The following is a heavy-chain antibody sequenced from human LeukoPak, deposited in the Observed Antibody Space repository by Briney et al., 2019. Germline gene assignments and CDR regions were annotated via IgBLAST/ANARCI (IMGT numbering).Heavy chain of an antibody. CDR1: GGSISSYY. J-gene: IGHJ3*02. V-gene: IGHV4-59*01. D-gene: IGHD1-26*01. CDR3: ARVHSGSPGAFDI. CDR2: IYYSGST. Sequence: NPSENLSLTCTVSGGSISSYYWSWIRQPPGKGLEWIGYIYYSGSTNYNPSLKSRVTISVDTSKNQFSLKLSSVTAADTAVYYCARVHSGSPGAFDIWGQGTMVTVSS.